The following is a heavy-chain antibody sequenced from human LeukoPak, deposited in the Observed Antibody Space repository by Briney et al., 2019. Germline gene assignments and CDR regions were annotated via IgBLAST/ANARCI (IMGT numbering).Heavy chain of an antibody. D-gene: IGHD6-13*01. CDR1: GGSFSGYY. V-gene: IGHV4-34*01. CDR2: INHSGST. Sequence: QPSETLSLTCAVHGGSFSGYYWSWIRQPPGKGLEWIGEINHSGSTNYNPSLKSRVTISVDTSKNQFSLNLRSVTAADTAVYYCARRGPMGAAAGTGYFQHWGQGTLATVSS. J-gene: IGHJ1*01. CDR3: ARRGPMGAAAGTGYFQH.